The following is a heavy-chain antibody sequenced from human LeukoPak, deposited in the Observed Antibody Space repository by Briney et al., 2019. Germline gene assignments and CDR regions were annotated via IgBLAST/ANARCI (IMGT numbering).Heavy chain of an antibody. CDR3: AREVMGYDSSGYFPLCDY. V-gene: IGHV4-61*02. CDR2: IYTSGST. D-gene: IGHD3-22*01. J-gene: IGHJ4*02. Sequence: SQTLSLTCTVSGGSISSGSYYWSWIRQPAGKGLEWIGRIYTSGSTNYNPSLKSRVTISVDTSKNQFSLKLSSVTAADTAVYYCAREVMGYDSSGYFPLCDYWGQGTLVTVSS. CDR1: GGSISSGSYY.